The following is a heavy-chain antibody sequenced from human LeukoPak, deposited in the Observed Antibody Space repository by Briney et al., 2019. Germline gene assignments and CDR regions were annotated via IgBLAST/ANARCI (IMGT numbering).Heavy chain of an antibody. Sequence: GGSLRLSCAASGFSFNSYWMTWVRQAPGRGLEWVANIDPAGTDTYYVDPVEGRFIISRDNAKNLVYLQMNTLRAEDTAVYSCGRFGYVAGIDLWGQGTLVTVSS. CDR2: IDPAGTDT. CDR3: GRFGYVAGIDL. V-gene: IGHV3-7*01. J-gene: IGHJ4*02. CDR1: GFSFNSYW. D-gene: IGHD6-19*01.